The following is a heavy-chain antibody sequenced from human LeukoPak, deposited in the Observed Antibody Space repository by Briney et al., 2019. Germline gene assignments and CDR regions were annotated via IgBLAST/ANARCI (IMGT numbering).Heavy chain of an antibody. CDR2: IRYDGSSK. Sequence: GGSLRLSCAASGFTFSSYGMNWVRQAPGKGLEWVAFIRYDGSSKYCADSVKGRFTISRDNSKNTLYLQINSLRAEDTAVYYCAKDREYSSSDWGQGTLVTVSS. D-gene: IGHD6-6*01. CDR3: AKDREYSSSD. J-gene: IGHJ4*02. CDR1: GFTFSSYG. V-gene: IGHV3-30*02.